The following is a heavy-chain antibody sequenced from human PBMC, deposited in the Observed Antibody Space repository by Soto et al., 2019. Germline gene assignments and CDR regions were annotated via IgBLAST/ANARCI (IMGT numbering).Heavy chain of an antibody. CDR2: IYSGGST. J-gene: IGHJ6*03. CDR1: GFTFSSYA. CDR3: AREGLLTSQNLPHYYYYYMDV. Sequence: GGSLRLSCAASGFTFSSYAMSWVRQAPGKGLEWVSVIYSGGSTYYADSVKGRFTISRDNSKNTLYLQMNSLRAEDTAVYYCAREGLLTSQNLPHYYYYYMDVWGKGTTVTVSS. D-gene: IGHD2-8*01. V-gene: IGHV3-66*01.